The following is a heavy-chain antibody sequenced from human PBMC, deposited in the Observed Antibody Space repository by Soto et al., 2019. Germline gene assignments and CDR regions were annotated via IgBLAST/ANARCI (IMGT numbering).Heavy chain of an antibody. D-gene: IGHD6-19*01. V-gene: IGHV2-5*02. Sequence: QITLKESGPTVVKPTQTLTLTCSLSGFSLNTGGVGVGWIRQPPGKALEWLAVIYWDDDKSWNPTLSDRLNINRDASDDHVVLTVTNMDPVDTGTYYCARRRGGFGGGWTTPYFDYWGQGTLVTVSS. CDR1: GFSLNTGGVG. CDR2: IYWDDDK. J-gene: IGHJ4*02. CDR3: ARRRGGFGGGWTTPYFDY.